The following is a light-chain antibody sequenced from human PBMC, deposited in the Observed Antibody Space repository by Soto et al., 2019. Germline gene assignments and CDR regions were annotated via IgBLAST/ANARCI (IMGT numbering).Light chain of an antibody. Sequence: EIVLTQSPGTLSLSPGERATLSCRASQSVSSSYLAWYQQKPGQAPRLLIYGASSRATGIPDRFSGSGSGTDLTLTISRLEPEDFVVYYCQQYGSSPPYTFGQGTKLESK. CDR1: QSVSSSY. CDR2: GAS. CDR3: QQYGSSPPYT. J-gene: IGKJ2*01. V-gene: IGKV3-20*01.